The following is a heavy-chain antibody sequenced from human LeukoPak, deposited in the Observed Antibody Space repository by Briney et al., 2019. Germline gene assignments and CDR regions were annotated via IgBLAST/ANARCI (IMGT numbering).Heavy chain of an antibody. D-gene: IGHD4-17*01. CDR1: GFTFSSYG. CDR2: ISYDGSNK. V-gene: IGHV3-30*03. CDR3: AIWPPSPYSNDYGDLTDY. Sequence: GGSLRLSCAASGFTFSSYGMHWVRQAPGKGLEWVAVISYDGSNKYYADSVKGRFTISRDNSKNTLYLQMNSLRAEDTAVYYCAIWPPSPYSNDYGDLTDYWGQGTLVTVSS. J-gene: IGHJ4*02.